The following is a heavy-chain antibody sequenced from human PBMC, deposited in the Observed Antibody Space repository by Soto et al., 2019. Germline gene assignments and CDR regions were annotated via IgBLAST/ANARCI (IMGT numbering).Heavy chain of an antibody. CDR1: GFTFSSYS. Sequence: EVQLVESGGGLVQPGGSLRLSCVASGFTFSSYSMNWVRQAQGKGLEWVSYISSSSSTIVYADSVKGRFTISRDNAKNSLYLQMNSLRDEDTAVYYCARDSSGWYWYFDLWGRGTLVTVSS. CDR2: ISSSSSTI. V-gene: IGHV3-48*02. D-gene: IGHD6-19*01. CDR3: ARDSSGWYWYFDL. J-gene: IGHJ2*01.